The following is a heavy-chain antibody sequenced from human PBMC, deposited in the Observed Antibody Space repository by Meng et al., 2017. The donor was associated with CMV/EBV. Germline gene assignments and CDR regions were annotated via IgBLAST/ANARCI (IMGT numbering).Heavy chain of an antibody. V-gene: IGHV4-4*07. CDR1: GGSISSYY. J-gene: IGHJ4*02. D-gene: IGHD5-18*01. CDR2: IYTSGST. Sequence: ESGPWTVKPSETLSLTCTVCGGSISSYYWSWIRQPAGKGLEWIGRIYTSGSTNYTPSLKSRVTMSVDTSKNQFSLKLSSVTAADTAVYYCARHGDTAMVVGIDYWGQGTLVTVSS. CDR3: ARHGDTAMVVGIDY.